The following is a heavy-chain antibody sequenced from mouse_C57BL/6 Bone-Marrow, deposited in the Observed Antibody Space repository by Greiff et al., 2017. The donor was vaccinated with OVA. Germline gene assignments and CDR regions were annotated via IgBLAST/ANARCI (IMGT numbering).Heavy chain of an antibody. V-gene: IGHV2-2*01. CDR2: IWSGGST. Sequence: VKVEESGPGLVQPSQSLSITCTVSGFSLTSYGVHWVRQSPGKGLEWLGVIWSGGSTDYNAAFISRLSISKDNSKSQVFFKMNSLQADDTAIYYCARLITTVVAKNFDVWGTGTTVTVSS. CDR1: GFSLTSYG. J-gene: IGHJ1*03. CDR3: ARLITTVVAKNFDV. D-gene: IGHD1-1*01.